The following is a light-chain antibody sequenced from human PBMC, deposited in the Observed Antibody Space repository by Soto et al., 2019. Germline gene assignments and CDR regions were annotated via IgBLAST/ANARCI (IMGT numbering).Light chain of an antibody. CDR1: QSISIW. CDR3: QQYDSFSRT. J-gene: IGKJ1*01. V-gene: IGKV1-5*03. Sequence: DIHMTQSPSTLSASVGDRVTITCRASQSISIWLAWYQQKPGKAPKLLIFKASTLETGVPSRFSGSGSGTEFTLTISSLQPDDFATYYCQQYDSFSRTFGQGTKVEIK. CDR2: KAS.